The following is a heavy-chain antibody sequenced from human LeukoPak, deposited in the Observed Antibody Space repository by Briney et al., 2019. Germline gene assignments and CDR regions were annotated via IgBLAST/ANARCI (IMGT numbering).Heavy chain of an antibody. Sequence: GGSLRLSSAASGVTFSSYAMRRGRPAPPEGVERGAVISYDISNKYYADYVQCRFTISRDNSKNTLYLQMNSLRAEDTAVYYCARPLDDILTGYFAWGQGTLVTVSS. V-gene: IGHV3-30-3*01. CDR3: ARPLDDILTGYFA. J-gene: IGHJ4*02. D-gene: IGHD3-9*01. CDR1: GVTFSSYA. CDR2: ISYDISNK.